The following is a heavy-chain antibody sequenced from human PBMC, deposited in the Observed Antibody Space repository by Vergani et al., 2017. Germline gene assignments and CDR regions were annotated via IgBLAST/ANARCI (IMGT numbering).Heavy chain of an antibody. V-gene: IGHV3-23*01. CDR3: ARVPRPVVGAGVRVSYWYFDL. CDR1: GFTFSSYA. J-gene: IGHJ2*01. Sequence: EVQLLESGGGLVQPGGSLRLSCAASGFTFSSYAMSWVRQAPGKGLEWVSAISGSSSYTNYADSVKGRVTISRDNAKNSLYLQMNSLRAEDTAVYYCARVPRPVVGAGVRVSYWYFDLWSRGSLVTVSS. CDR2: ISGSSSYT. D-gene: IGHD1-26*01.